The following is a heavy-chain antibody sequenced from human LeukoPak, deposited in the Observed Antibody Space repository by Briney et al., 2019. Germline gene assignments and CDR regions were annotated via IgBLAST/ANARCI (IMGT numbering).Heavy chain of an antibody. CDR1: GDSVSSNSAA. J-gene: IGHJ4*02. CDR3: AREDPQWLGWGGFDY. Sequence: SQTLSLTCAISGDSVSSNSAAWNWIRQSPSRGLEWLGRTYYRSKWYNDYAVSVKSRITINPDTSKNQFSLQLNSVTPEDTAAYYCAREDPQWLGWGGFDYWGQGTLVTVSS. V-gene: IGHV6-1*01. CDR2: TYYRSKWYN. D-gene: IGHD6-19*01.